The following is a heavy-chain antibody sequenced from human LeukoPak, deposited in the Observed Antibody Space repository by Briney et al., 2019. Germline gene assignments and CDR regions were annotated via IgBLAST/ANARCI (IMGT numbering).Heavy chain of an antibody. CDR2: IYHSGST. V-gene: IGHV4-30-2*01. CDR1: GGSISSGGYS. D-gene: IGHD2-15*01. Sequence: SQTLSLTCAVSGGSISSGGYSWSWIRQPPGKGLEWIGYIYHSGSTYYNPSLKSRVTISVDRSKSQFSLKLSSVTAADTAVYYCAREPYCSGGSCYSAWFDPWGQGTLVTVSS. J-gene: IGHJ5*02. CDR3: AREPYCSGGSCYSAWFDP.